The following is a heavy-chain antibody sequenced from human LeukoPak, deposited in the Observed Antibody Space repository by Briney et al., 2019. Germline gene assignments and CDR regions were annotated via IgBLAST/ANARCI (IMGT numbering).Heavy chain of an antibody. CDR2: ISSSSSYI. V-gene: IGHV3-21*01. CDR3: ARDSTVTGDWYFDL. J-gene: IGHJ2*01. Sequence: GGSLRLSCAASGFTFSSYSMNWVRQAPGKGLEWVSSISSSSSYIYYADSVKGRFTISRDNAKNSLYLHMNSLRAEDTAVYYCARDSTVTGDWYFDLWGRGTLVTVSS. CDR1: GFTFSSYS. D-gene: IGHD4-17*01.